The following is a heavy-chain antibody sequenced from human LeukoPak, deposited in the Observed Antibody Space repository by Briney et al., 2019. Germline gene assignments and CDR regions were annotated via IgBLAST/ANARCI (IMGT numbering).Heavy chain of an antibody. CDR1: GFFVSNNY. Sequence: GGSLRPFCAASGFFVSNNYMSWVRQAPGKGLEWVSVIYSGGDTYYADSVKGRFTISRDNSKNTLYLQMNSLRAEDTAVYYCARDAYAVADYWGQGTLVTVSS. CDR3: ARDAYAVADY. CDR2: IYSGGDT. J-gene: IGHJ4*02. V-gene: IGHV3-53*01. D-gene: IGHD4-17*01.